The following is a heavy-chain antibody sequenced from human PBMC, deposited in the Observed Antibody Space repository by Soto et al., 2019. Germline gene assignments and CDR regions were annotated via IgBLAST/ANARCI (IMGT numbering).Heavy chain of an antibody. CDR3: AREQRDYDSSGYLYYFDY. V-gene: IGHV1-69*13. J-gene: IGHJ4*02. CDR2: IIPIFGTA. D-gene: IGHD3-22*01. Sequence: SVKVSCKASGGTFSSYAISWVRQAPGQGLEWMGGIIPIFGTANYAQKFQGRVTITADESTSTAYMELSSLRSEDTAVYYCAREQRDYDSSGYLYYFDYWGQGTLVTVS. CDR1: GGTFSSYA.